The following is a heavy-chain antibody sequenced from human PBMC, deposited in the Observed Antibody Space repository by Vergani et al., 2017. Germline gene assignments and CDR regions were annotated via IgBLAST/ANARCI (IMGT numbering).Heavy chain of an antibody. Sequence: EVLLVESGGGLVKPGGSLRLSCAVSGFTFSSYTMDWVRQAPGKAPEWVASISGGSVDLYYADSVKGRFTISRDNAKNSLYLQMNSLRAEDTALYYCARSTNAGFDYWGQGSLVTVSS. CDR3: ARSTNAGFDY. D-gene: IGHD5-24*01. CDR1: GFTFSSYT. V-gene: IGHV3-21*01. J-gene: IGHJ4*02. CDR2: ISGGSVDL.